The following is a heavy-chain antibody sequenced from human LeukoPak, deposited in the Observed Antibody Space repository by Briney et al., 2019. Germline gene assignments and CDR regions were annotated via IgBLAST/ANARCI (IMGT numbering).Heavy chain of an antibody. CDR3: ARNAMLYYYMDV. D-gene: IGHD2-2*01. CDR2: INYSGST. CDR1: GGSISSYY. J-gene: IGHJ6*03. Sequence: PSETLSLTCTVSGGSISSYYWSWIRQPPGKGLEWIGYINYSGSTNYNPSLKSRVTISVDTSKNQFSLKLSSVTAADTAVYYCARNAMLYYYMDVWGKGTTVTVSS. V-gene: IGHV4-59*01.